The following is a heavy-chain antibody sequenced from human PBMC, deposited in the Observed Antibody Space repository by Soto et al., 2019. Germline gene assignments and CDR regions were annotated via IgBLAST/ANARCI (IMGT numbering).Heavy chain of an antibody. Sequence: EVQLVESGGGLVQPGGSLRLSCAASGFTFSNYDMHWVRQGRGKGLEWVSAIGIGGDPYYSDSVKGRFTISREDAKNSLYLQMNSLRAGDTAVYFCARGRIAEGGSWYFDYWGQGTLVTVSA. CDR1: GFTFSNYD. CDR3: ARGRIAEGGSWYFDY. V-gene: IGHV3-13*05. J-gene: IGHJ4*02. CDR2: IGIGGDP. D-gene: IGHD6-13*01.